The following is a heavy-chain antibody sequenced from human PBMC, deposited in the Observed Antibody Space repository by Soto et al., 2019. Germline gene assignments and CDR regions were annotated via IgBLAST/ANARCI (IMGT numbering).Heavy chain of an antibody. CDR1: GGSIRSYY. D-gene: IGHD1-1*01. J-gene: IGHJ5*02. CDR3: AREAGVRNTFDP. Sequence: SDTLSLTCTVSGGSIRSYYWSWVRQPPGKGLEWIGYIYYSGSTNYNPSLKSRVSISVDTSKNQFSLKLSSVTAADTAMYYCAREAGVRNTFDPWGQGTLVTVSS. CDR2: IYYSGST. V-gene: IGHV4-59*01.